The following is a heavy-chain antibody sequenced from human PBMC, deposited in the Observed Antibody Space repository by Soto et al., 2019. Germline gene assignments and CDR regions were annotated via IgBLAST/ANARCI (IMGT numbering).Heavy chain of an antibody. J-gene: IGHJ4*02. CDR2: ISYDGSDK. CDR3: ATRGGSQYSFDY. D-gene: IGHD2-15*01. CDR1: GFTFSGYG. Sequence: PGGSLRLSCAASGFTFSGYGMHWVRQAPGKGLEWVAVISYDGSDKYYADSVKGRFTISRDNSKKTLDLQMNSLTAEDTAIYYCATRGGSQYSFDYWGQGTLVTVS. V-gene: IGHV3-30*03.